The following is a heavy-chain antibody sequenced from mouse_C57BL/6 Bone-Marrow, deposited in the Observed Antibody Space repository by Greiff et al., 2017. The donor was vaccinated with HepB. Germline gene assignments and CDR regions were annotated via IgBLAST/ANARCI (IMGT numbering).Heavy chain of an antibody. V-gene: IGHV2-6-1*01. CDR3: ARHDYGRTSMDY. CDR2: IWSDGST. J-gene: IGHJ4*01. D-gene: IGHD1-1*02. Sequence: VHLVESGPGLVAPSQSLSITCTVSGFSLTSYGVHWVRQPPGKGLEWLVVIWSDGSTTYNSAPKSRLSISKDNSKSHVFLKMNSLQTDDTAMYYCARHDYGRTSMDYWGQGTSVTVSS. CDR1: GFSLTSYG.